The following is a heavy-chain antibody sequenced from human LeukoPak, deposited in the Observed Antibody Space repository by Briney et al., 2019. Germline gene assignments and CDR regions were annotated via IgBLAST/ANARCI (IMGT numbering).Heavy chain of an antibody. Sequence: PGGSLRLSCAASGFTFNNAWMSWVRQAPGKGLEWVSGISGSGSSTYYADSVKGRFTISRDNSKNTLYLQMNSLRAEDTAVYYCAKDQGEPYHLLWGIAFDIWGQGTMVTVSS. CDR3: AKDQGEPYHLLWGIAFDI. D-gene: IGHD2-2*01. V-gene: IGHV3-23*01. CDR2: ISGSGSST. J-gene: IGHJ3*02. CDR1: GFTFNNAW.